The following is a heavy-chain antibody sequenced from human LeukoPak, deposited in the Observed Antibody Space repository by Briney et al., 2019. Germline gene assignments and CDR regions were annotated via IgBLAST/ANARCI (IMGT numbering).Heavy chain of an antibody. CDR1: GFTVRDYY. Sequence: GGSLRLSXVASGFTVRDYYMSWVRQAPGKGLEWVSLLYTDDTTIYADSVEGRFTISRDDSKNTIYLHMTTLRGEDTAVYYCARGGAFYWNPRYWGQGTLVTVSS. CDR3: ARGGAFYWNPRY. CDR2: LYTDDTT. V-gene: IGHV3-53*01. J-gene: IGHJ4*02. D-gene: IGHD1-1*01.